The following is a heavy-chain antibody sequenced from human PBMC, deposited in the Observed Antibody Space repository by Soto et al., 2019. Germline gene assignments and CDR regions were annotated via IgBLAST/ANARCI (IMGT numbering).Heavy chain of an antibody. CDR2: IIPIFGTA. CDR3: ASWRSRVVPAPGAYYFDY. Sequence: SVKVSCKASGGTFSSYAISWVRQAPGQGLEWMGGIIPIFGTANYAQKFQGRVTITADESTSTAYMELSSLSSEDTAVYYCASWRSRVVPAPGAYYFDYWGQGTLVTVSS. D-gene: IGHD2-2*01. V-gene: IGHV1-69*13. CDR1: GGTFSSYA. J-gene: IGHJ4*02.